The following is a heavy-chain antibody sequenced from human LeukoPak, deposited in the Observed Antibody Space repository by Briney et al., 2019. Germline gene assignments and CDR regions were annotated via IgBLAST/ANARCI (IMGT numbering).Heavy chain of an antibody. CDR1: GFTFSSYA. Sequence: GGSLRLSCAASGFTFSSYAMSWVRQAPGKGLEWVSSISSSNTYIYYRDSVKGRFTISRDNAKNSLFLQMNSLRAEDTAVYYCARGYCSGTSCYMFASWGQGTRVTVSS. V-gene: IGHV3-21*01. D-gene: IGHD2-2*02. J-gene: IGHJ4*02. CDR2: ISSSNTYI. CDR3: ARGYCSGTSCYMFAS.